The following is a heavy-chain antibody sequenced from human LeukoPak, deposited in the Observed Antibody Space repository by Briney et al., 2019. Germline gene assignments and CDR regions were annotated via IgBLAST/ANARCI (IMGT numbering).Heavy chain of an antibody. CDR1: GYTFTSYY. CDR3: ARDHFASQPREVPRDYYDSSGYYYVWPSFDY. D-gene: IGHD3-22*01. V-gene: IGHV1-46*01. Sequence: ASVKVSCKASGYTFTSYYMHWVRQAPGQGLEWVGIINPSGGSTSYAQKFQGRVTMTRDTSTSTVYMELSSLRSEDTAVYYCARDHFASQPREVPRDYYDSSGYYYVWPSFDYWGQGTLVTVSS. CDR2: INPSGGST. J-gene: IGHJ4*02.